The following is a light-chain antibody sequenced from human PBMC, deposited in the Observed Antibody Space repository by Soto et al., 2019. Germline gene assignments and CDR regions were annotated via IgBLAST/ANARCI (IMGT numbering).Light chain of an antibody. V-gene: IGKV3-11*01. Sequence: EIVLTQSPATLSLSPGERATLSCRASQSVTNYLVWYQQKPGQAPRLLIHGASNRATGIPARFSGSGSGTDVTLTISSLESEELAVYYCQQRSDWPRTFGQGTKVEIK. CDR3: QQRSDWPRT. CDR1: QSVTNY. J-gene: IGKJ2*01. CDR2: GAS.